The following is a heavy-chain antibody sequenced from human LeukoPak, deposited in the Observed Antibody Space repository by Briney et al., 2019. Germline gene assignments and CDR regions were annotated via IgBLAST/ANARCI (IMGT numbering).Heavy chain of an antibody. CDR3: ARSLYDILTGYEMGY. Sequence: GASVKVSCKASGYTFTSYGISWVRQAPGQGLEWTGWISGYNGNTNYAQKLQGRVTMTTDTSTSTVYMELSSLRSEDTAVYYCARSLYDILTGYEMGYWGQGTLVTVSS. D-gene: IGHD3-9*01. J-gene: IGHJ4*02. CDR1: GYTFTSYG. CDR2: ISGYNGNT. V-gene: IGHV1-18*01.